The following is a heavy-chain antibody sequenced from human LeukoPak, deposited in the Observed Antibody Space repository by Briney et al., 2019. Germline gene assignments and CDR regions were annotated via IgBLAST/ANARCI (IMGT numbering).Heavy chain of an antibody. Sequence: GGSLRLSCAASGFTFSSYSMNWVRQAPGKGLEWVSSISSSSSYIYYADSVKGRFTISRDNAKNSLYLQMNSLRAEDTAVYYCARGSGSSYYSDYWGQGTLVTVSS. D-gene: IGHD6-13*01. CDR1: GFTFSSYS. V-gene: IGHV3-21*01. CDR2: ISSSSSYI. J-gene: IGHJ4*02. CDR3: ARGSGSSYYSDY.